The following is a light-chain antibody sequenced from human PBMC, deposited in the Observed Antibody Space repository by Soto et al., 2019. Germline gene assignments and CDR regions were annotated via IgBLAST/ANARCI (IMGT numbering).Light chain of an antibody. CDR3: QQSYSTPFT. CDR1: QSISSY. CDR2: AAS. J-gene: IGKJ3*01. V-gene: IGKV1-39*01. Sequence: DIQMTQSPSSLSASVGDRVTITCRASQSISSYLNWYQQKPGKAPKLLIYAASSLQSGVPSRFSGSESGTDFTLTISSLQPDDFATYYCQQSYSTPFTFGPGTKVDIK.